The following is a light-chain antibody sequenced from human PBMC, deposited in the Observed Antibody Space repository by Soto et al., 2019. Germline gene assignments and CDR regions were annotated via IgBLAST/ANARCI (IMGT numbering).Light chain of an antibody. CDR1: QDISNY. CDR3: QQYEDFPLT. V-gene: IGKV1-33*01. CDR2: DAS. Sequence: DIEMTQSPSSLSASVGDRVTITCQASQDISNYLNWYQQKTGRAPKLLIYDASSLESGVSSRFIGSGSGTHFTFTISSLQPDDIATYYCQQYEDFPLTFGQGTRLDIK. J-gene: IGKJ5*01.